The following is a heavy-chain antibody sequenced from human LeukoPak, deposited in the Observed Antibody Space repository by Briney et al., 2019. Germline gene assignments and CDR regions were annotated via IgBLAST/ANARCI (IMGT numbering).Heavy chain of an antibody. CDR2: IYYSGST. CDR1: GGSISSGGYY. CDR3: ARQPGGNSSPIDY. J-gene: IGHJ4*02. D-gene: IGHD4-23*01. V-gene: IGHV4-31*03. Sequence: SQTLSLTCTVSGGSISSGGYYWSWIRQHPGKGLEWIGYIYYSGSTYYNPSLKSRVTISVDTSKNQFSLKLSSVTAADTAVYYCARQPGGNSSPIDYWGQGTLVTVSS.